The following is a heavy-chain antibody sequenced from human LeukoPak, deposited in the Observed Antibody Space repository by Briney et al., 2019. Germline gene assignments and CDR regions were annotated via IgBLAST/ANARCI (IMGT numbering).Heavy chain of an antibody. D-gene: IGHD4/OR15-4a*01. J-gene: IGHJ6*02. Sequence: GGSLRLSCSASGFPFSSYGMHWVRQAPGKGLEWVAVISYDGSHKYSADSVKGRFTISRDNSKNTLYLQMNSLRTEDTAVYFCSASRPHYGDYYGLDVWGHGTTVTVS. CDR1: GFPFSSYG. CDR2: ISYDGSHK. V-gene: IGHV3-30*03. CDR3: SASRPHYGDYYGLDV.